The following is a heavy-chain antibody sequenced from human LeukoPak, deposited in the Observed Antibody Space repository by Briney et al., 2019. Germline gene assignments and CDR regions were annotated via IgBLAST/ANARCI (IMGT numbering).Heavy chain of an antibody. CDR2: IYYRGST. CDR1: CGSMSRYF. J-gene: IGHJ4*02. Sequence: PAETLPLTRTVSCGSMSRYFWSWIRQPPGKGLEWIGNIYYRGSTNYNPSRKSRVTISVDTSKNQFSLKLSSVTAADTAVYYCARGTLVFYYDSSGYYSAAFDYWGQGTLVTVSS. CDR3: ARGTLVFYYDSSGYYSAAFDY. V-gene: IGHV4-59*01. D-gene: IGHD3-22*01.